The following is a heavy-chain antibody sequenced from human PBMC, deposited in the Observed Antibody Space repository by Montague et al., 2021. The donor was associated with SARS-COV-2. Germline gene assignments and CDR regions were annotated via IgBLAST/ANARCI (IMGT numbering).Heavy chain of an antibody. CDR3: ARHVTFGGVDVALDY. CDR2: IFYSGTT. V-gene: IGHV4-39*01. CDR1: GASISSSENS. J-gene: IGHJ4*02. D-gene: IGHD3-16*01. Sequence: SETLSLTCTVSGASISSSENSWGWIRQSPGKGLEWFGSIFYSGTTYFNPSLRSRIAISVDTSKNQFSLKVTSVTAADTAVYYCARHVTFGGVDVALDYWGQGHLVSVSS.